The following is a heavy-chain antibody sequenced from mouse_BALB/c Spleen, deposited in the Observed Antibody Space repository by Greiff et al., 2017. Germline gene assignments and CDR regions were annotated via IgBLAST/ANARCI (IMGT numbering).Heavy chain of an antibody. Sequence: EVKLVESGGGLVKPGGSLKLSCAASGFTFSSYTMSWVRQTPEKRLEWVATISSGGSYTYYPDSVKGRFTISGDNAKNTLYLQLSSLKSEDTAMYYCTREDYRYDLDYWGQGTTLTVSS. CDR3: TREDYRYDLDY. CDR1: GFTFSSYT. D-gene: IGHD2-14*01. J-gene: IGHJ2*01. V-gene: IGHV5-6-4*01. CDR2: ISSGGSYT.